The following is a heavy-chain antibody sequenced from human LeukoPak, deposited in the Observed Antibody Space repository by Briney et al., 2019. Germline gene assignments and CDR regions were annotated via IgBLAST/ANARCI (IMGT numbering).Heavy chain of an antibody. V-gene: IGHV1-18*01. CDR1: GYTFTSGG. CDR3: ARGKEGRYSYIDS. CDR2: INTYNGNT. Sequence: AASVKVSCKPSGYTFTSGGINWVRQAPGQGLEWMGWINTYNGNTIYEQKVQGRVTMTTDTSTSTVYMEVRSLTSDDTAVYYCARGKEGRYSYIDSWGQGTLVTVST. D-gene: IGHD3-16*01. J-gene: IGHJ5*01.